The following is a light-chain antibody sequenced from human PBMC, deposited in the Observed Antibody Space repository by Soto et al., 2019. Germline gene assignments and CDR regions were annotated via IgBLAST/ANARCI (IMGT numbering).Light chain of an antibody. V-gene: IGLV2-14*01. Sequence: QSALTQPASVSGSPGQSITISCTGTSSDVGGYKYVSWYQQHPDKAPKLIIFEVSNRPSGISSRFSGSKSGNTASLTISGLQADDEADYYCCSYVGASIYVFGTGTKLTVL. J-gene: IGLJ1*01. CDR1: SSDVGGYKY. CDR2: EVS. CDR3: CSYVGASIYV.